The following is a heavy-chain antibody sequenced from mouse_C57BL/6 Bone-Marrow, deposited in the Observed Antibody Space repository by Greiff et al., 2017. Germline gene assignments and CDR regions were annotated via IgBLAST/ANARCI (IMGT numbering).Heavy chain of an antibody. D-gene: IGHD2-12*01. V-gene: IGHV1-81*01. CDR3: ARLNFRLRRGCYYAMDY. Sequence: QVQLQQSGAELARPGASVKLSCTASGYTFTSYGISWVKQRTGQGLEWIGEIYPRSGNTYYNEKLKGKATLTADKSSSTAYMELRSLTSEDSAVYFCARLNFRLRRGCYYAMDYWGQGTSVTVSS. J-gene: IGHJ4*01. CDR2: IYPRSGNT. CDR1: GYTFTSYG.